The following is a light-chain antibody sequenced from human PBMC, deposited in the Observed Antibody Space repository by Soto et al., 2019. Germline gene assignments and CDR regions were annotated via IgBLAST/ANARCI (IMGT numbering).Light chain of an antibody. CDR1: SSDVGSYNL. CDR2: EGS. V-gene: IGLV2-23*01. Sequence: QYVLTQPASVSGSPGQSITIYCTGTSSDVGSYNLVSWYQQHPGKAPKLMIYEGSKRPSGVSNRFSGSKSGNTASLTISGLQAEDEADYYCCSYAGSSTLVFGGGTKVTVL. CDR3: CSYAGSSTLV. J-gene: IGLJ2*01.